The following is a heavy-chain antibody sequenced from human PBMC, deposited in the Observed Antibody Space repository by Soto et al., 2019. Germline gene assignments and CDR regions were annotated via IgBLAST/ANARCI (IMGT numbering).Heavy chain of an antibody. CDR2: IIPIFGTA. CDR3: ASPVEIPYYYYGMDV. V-gene: IGHV1-69*06. CDR1: GGTFSSYA. Sequence: QVQLVQSGAEVKKPGSSVKVSCKASGGTFSSYAISWVRQAPGQGLEWMGGIIPIFGTANYAQKFQGRVTITADKATSTAYMERSSLRSEDTAVYYCASPVEIPYYYYGMDVWGQGTTVTVSS. J-gene: IGHJ6*02. D-gene: IGHD2-21*01.